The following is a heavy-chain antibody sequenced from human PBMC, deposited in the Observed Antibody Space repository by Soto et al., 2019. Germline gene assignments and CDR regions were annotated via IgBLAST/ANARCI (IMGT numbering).Heavy chain of an antibody. CDR2: ISGSGGST. CDR3: AKDLHDFWSGYKFDP. J-gene: IGHJ5*02. V-gene: IGHV3-23*01. D-gene: IGHD3-3*01. Sequence: GGSLRLSCAASGFTFSSYAMSWVRQAPGKGLEWVSAISGSGGSTYYADSVKGRFTISRDNSKNTLYLQMNSLRAEDTAVYYCAKDLHDFWSGYKFDPWGQGTLVTVSS. CDR1: GFTFSSYA.